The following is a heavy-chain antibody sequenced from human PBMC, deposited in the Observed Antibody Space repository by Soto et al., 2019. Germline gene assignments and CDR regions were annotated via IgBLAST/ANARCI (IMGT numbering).Heavy chain of an antibody. CDR1: EFTFSSYE. D-gene: IGHD6-25*01. V-gene: IGHV3-48*03. CDR2: ISSSGSTI. J-gene: IGHJ4*02. CDR3: AREASSAFGY. Sequence: PGGSLRLSCAASEFTFSSYEVNWVRQAPGKGLEWVSYISSSGSTIYYADSVKGRFTISRDNTKNSLYLQMNSLRAEDTAVYYCAREASSAFGYWGQGILVTVSS.